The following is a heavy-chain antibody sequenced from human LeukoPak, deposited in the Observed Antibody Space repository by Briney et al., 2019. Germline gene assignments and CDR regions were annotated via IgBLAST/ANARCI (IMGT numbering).Heavy chain of an antibody. CDR3: ASNPPYSGSYFDH. J-gene: IGHJ4*02. Sequence: PGGSLRLSCTASGFTFTIYTMNWVRQAPGKGLEWVSSIIYSSSYIYYADSVKGRFTISRDNATNSLYLQMNSLRAEDTAVYYCASNPPYSGSYFDHWGQGILVTVSS. CDR2: IIYSSSYI. CDR1: GFTFTIYT. V-gene: IGHV3-21*01. D-gene: IGHD1-26*01.